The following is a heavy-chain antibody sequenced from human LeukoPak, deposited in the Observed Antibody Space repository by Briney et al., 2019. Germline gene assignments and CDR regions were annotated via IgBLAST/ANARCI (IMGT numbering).Heavy chain of an antibody. Sequence: PGGSLRLSCGASGFTFSRYSMNWVPQAPGRGREWGSSNSSSGSYIYYADSVKSRCTISRDNAKNSLYLQMNSLRAEDTAVYYCASRNQYCGGDCFWAFDIWGQGTMVTVSS. J-gene: IGHJ3*02. CDR1: GFTFSRYS. CDR3: ASRNQYCGGDCFWAFDI. V-gene: IGHV3-21*01. D-gene: IGHD2-21*02. CDR2: NSSSGSYI.